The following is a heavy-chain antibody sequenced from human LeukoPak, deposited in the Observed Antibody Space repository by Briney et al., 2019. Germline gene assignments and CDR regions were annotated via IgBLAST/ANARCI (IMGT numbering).Heavy chain of an antibody. CDR3: AKAPFYCSSTSCYYHY. J-gene: IGHJ4*02. CDR2: ISSSSSTI. CDR1: GFTFSSYS. V-gene: IGHV3-48*01. Sequence: GGSLRLSCAASGFTFSSYSMNWVRQAPGKGLEWVSYISSSSSTIYYADSVKGRFTISRDNAKNSLYLQMNSLRAEDTAVYYCAKAPFYCSSTSCYYHYWGQGTLVTVSS. D-gene: IGHD2-2*01.